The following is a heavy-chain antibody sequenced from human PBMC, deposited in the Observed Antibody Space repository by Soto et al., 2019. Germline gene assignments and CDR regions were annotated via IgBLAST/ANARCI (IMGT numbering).Heavy chain of an antibody. Sequence: SETLSLTCTVSGGSISSYYWSWIRQPPGKGLEWIGYIDYSGSTNYNPSLKSRVTISVDTSKNQFSLKLSSVTAADTAVYYCARDAVTTSGDFYYYMDVWGKGTTVTVSS. CDR1: GGSISSYY. CDR2: IDYSGST. CDR3: ARDAVTTSGDFYYYMDV. D-gene: IGHD4-4*01. J-gene: IGHJ6*03. V-gene: IGHV4-59*01.